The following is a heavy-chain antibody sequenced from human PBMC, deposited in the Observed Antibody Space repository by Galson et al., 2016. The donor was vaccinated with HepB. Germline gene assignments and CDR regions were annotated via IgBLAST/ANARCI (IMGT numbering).Heavy chain of an antibody. V-gene: IGHV3-7*01. CDR1: GFTFSSLW. CDR2: VKPDGSET. J-gene: IGHJ4*02. Sequence: SLRLSCAASGFTFSSLWMTWVRQAPGKGPEWVASVKPDGSETYYVDSMKGRFTISRDNAKNSLYLQMNSLRAEDTAVYYCVAGYCSSSSCPGGLDYWGQGTLVTVSS. D-gene: IGHD2-2*03. CDR3: VAGYCSSSSCPGGLDY.